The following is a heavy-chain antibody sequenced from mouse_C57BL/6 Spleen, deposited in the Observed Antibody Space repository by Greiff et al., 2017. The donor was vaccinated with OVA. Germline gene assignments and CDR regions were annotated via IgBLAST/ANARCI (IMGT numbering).Heavy chain of an antibody. CDR1: GYTFTDYE. J-gene: IGHJ2*01. CDR3: TRSLDGYYFDY. D-gene: IGHD2-3*01. CDR2: IDPETGGT. Sequence: VKLVESGAELVRPGASVTLSCKASGYTFTDYEMHWVKQTPVHGLEWIGAIDPETGGTAYNQKFKGKAILTADKSSSTAYMELRSLTSEDSAVYYCTRSLDGYYFDYWGQGTTLTVSS. V-gene: IGHV1-15*01.